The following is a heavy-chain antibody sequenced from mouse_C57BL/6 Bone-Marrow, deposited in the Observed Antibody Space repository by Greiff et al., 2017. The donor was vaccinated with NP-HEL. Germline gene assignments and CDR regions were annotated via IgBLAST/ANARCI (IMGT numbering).Heavy chain of an antibody. Sequence: VHVKQSGAELVKPGASVKLSCTASGFNITDYYMHWVKQRPEQGLEWIGRIDPEDGETKYAPKFQGKATITADTSSNTAYLQLSSLTSEDTAVYYCARDWITWYFDVGGTGTTVTVSA. CDR2: IDPEDGET. J-gene: IGHJ1*03. CDR3: ARDWITWYFDV. D-gene: IGHD1-1*01. V-gene: IGHV14-2*01. CDR1: GFNITDYY.